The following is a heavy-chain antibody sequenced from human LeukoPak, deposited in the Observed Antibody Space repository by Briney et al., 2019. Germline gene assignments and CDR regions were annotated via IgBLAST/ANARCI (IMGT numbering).Heavy chain of an antibody. CDR1: GGSISSGGYY. CDR2: IYYSGST. Sequence: PSQTLSLTCTVSGGSISSGGYYWSWIRQHPGKGLEWIGYIYYSGSTYYNPSLKSRVTISVDTSKSQFSLKLSSVTAADTAVYYCARCRRDDFWSRTSYYFDYWGQGTLVTVSS. CDR3: ARCRRDDFWSRTSYYFDY. V-gene: IGHV4-31*03. J-gene: IGHJ4*02. D-gene: IGHD3-3*01.